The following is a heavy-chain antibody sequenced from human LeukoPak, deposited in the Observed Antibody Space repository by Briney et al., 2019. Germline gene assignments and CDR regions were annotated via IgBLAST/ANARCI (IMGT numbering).Heavy chain of an antibody. CDR1: GGSFSGYY. J-gene: IGHJ4*02. V-gene: IGHV4-34*01. CDR2: INHSGST. D-gene: IGHD3-10*01. Sequence: SETLSLTCGVYGGSFSGYYWSWIRQPPGRGLEWIGEINHSGSTNYNPSLKSRVTLSVDTSKNQFSLKLSSVAAADTAVYYCARGSLWFGELRYWGQGTLVTVSS. CDR3: ARGSLWFGELRY.